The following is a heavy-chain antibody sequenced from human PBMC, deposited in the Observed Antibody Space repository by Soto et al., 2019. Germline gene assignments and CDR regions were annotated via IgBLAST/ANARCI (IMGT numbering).Heavy chain of an antibody. D-gene: IGHD2-2*02. CDR1: GYTFTGYY. CDR2: INPNSGGT. CDR3: AREDIVVVPAAIRENWFDP. V-gene: IGHV1-2*02. J-gene: IGHJ5*02. Sequence: QVQLVQSGAEVKKPGASVKVSCKASGYTFTGYYMHWVRQAPGQGLDWMGWINPNSGGTNYAQKFQGRITMTRDTSISTAYMELSRLRSDDTAVYYCAREDIVVVPAAIRENWFDPWGQGTLVTVSS.